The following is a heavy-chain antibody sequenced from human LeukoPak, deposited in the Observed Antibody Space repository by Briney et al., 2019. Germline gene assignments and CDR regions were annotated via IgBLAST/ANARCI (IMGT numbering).Heavy chain of an antibody. J-gene: IGHJ5*02. CDR1: GFIFRNYA. Sequence: GGSLRLSCAASGFIFRNYAMSWVRQAPGKGLEWVSTVHGRTYYADSVKGRFTISRDNSKNTFYLQMNSLRAEDTAVYYCAKGSGSGWYGWFAPWGQGTLVTVSS. CDR2: VHGRT. D-gene: IGHD6-19*01. CDR3: AKGSGSGWYGWFAP. V-gene: IGHV3-23*01.